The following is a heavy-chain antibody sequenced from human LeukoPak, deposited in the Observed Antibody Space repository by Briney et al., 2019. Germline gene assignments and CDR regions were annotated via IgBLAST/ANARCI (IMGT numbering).Heavy chain of an antibody. CDR1: GFTLSSYA. D-gene: IGHD6-19*01. V-gene: IGHV3-23*01. CDR3: AKVGSSGWYFDY. CDR2: ISDSGNT. J-gene: IGHJ4*02. Sequence: PGGSLRLSCAASGFTLSSYAMSWVRQAPGKGLEWVSAISDSGNTYHADSVKGRFTISRDSSKNTLFLQMNRLRPEDAAVYYCAKVGSSGWYFDYWGQGTLVTVSS.